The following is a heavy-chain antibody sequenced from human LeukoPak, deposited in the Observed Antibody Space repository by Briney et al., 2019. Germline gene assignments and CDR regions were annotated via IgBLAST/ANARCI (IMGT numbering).Heavy chain of an antibody. CDR1: GFTFSNYA. V-gene: IGHV3-23*01. CDR3: ARVWYGELKVDV. J-gene: IGHJ6*02. D-gene: IGHD3-10*01. Sequence: GGSLRLSREASGFTFSNYAMSWVRQAPGRGLEWVSTIIGSGGTTYYADSVKGRFTISRDNSKNTLSLQMNSLRAEDTAVYYCARVWYGELKVDVWGQGTTVTVSS. CDR2: IIGSGGTT.